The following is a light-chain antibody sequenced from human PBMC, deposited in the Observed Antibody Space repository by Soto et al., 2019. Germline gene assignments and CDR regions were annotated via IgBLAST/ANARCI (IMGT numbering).Light chain of an antibody. CDR2: DVT. CDR3: CSYAGSYTVI. Sequence: QSALTQPRSVSGSPGQSVTISCTGTSSDVGAYKYVSWYQHHPGKVPELIIYDVTKRPSGVPDRFSGSKSGNTASLTISGLQTEDEADYYCCSYAGSYTVIFGGATKLTVL. V-gene: IGLV2-11*01. CDR1: SSDVGAYKY. J-gene: IGLJ2*01.